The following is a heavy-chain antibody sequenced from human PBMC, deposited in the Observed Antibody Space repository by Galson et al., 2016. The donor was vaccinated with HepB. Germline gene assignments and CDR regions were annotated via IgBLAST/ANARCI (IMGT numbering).Heavy chain of an antibody. J-gene: IGHJ4*02. CDR1: GYTFTSYI. CDR2: INAGNGNT. CDR3: ATTAGANTY. Sequence: SVKVSCTASGYTFTSYIMHWVRQAPGQRLEWMGWINAGNGNTKYSQKFQARVTITRDTSASTAYMELHSLRSEDTAVFYCATTAGANTYWGQGTLVTVSS. D-gene: IGHD1-26*01. V-gene: IGHV1-3*01.